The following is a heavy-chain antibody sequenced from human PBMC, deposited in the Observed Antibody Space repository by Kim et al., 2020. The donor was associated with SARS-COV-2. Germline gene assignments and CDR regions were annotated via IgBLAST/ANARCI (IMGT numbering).Heavy chain of an antibody. CDR3: ASALRH. CDR1: GDSLSSDY. V-gene: IGHV4-4*07. D-gene: IGHD3-3*01. J-gene: IGHJ1*01. Sequence: SETLSLTCTVSGDSLSSDYWSWNRQPAGKGLEWIGRIYTSGRTNYNPSLQSRVTMSVDMSKNQFSLKLSSVTAADTDVYSCASALRHWGQGTLVTVSS. CDR2: IYTSGRT.